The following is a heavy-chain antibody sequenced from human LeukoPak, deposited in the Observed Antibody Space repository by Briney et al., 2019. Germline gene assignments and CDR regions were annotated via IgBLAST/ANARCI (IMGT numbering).Heavy chain of an antibody. D-gene: IGHD3-9*01. CDR3: ARDSRRYFDWLSFLGAFDI. J-gene: IGHJ3*02. V-gene: IGHV3-30*04. CDR2: ISYDGSNK. Sequence: PGGSLRLSCAASGLTFSSYAMHWVRQAPGRGLEWVAVISYDGSNKYYADSVKGRFTISRDNSKNTLYLQMNSLRAEDTAVYYCARDSRRYFDWLSFLGAFDIWGQGTMVTVSS. CDR1: GLTFSSYA.